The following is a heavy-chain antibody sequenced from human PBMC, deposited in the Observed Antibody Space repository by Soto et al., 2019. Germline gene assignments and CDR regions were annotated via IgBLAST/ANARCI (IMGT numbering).Heavy chain of an antibody. CDR3: ARDGGRHAGGIDY. Sequence: QVQLVQSGAEVKKPGSSGQVSCKASGGTFSSYSINWVRQAPGQGLEWMGEIITIFGTANYAQKFQGRVTITADESTSTAYMELSSLRSEDTAVYYCARDGGRHAGGIDYWGQGTLVTVSS. CDR2: IITIFGTA. V-gene: IGHV1-69*01. D-gene: IGHD1-26*01. CDR1: GGTFSSYS. J-gene: IGHJ4*02.